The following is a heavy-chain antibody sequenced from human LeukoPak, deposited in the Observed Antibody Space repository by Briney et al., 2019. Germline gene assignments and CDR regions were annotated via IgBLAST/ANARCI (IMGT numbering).Heavy chain of an antibody. Sequence: GGSLRLSCAASGFTFSTYGMSWVRQAPGKGLEWVSGINWKGGSTGYADSVKGRFTISRDNAKNSLYLQMNSLRAEDTAVYYCARGTHYYDISGYDYWGQGTLVIVSS. V-gene: IGHV3-20*04. D-gene: IGHD3-22*01. CDR2: INWKGGST. CDR3: ARGTHYYDISGYDY. J-gene: IGHJ4*02. CDR1: GFTFSTYG.